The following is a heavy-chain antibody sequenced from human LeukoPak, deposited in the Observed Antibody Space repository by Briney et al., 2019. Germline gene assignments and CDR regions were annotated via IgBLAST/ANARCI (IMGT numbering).Heavy chain of an antibody. CDR3: AKLTSDTMVRGVTTDY. J-gene: IGHJ4*02. V-gene: IGHV3-7*03. CDR2: IRQDGSEK. D-gene: IGHD3-10*01. Sequence: GGSLRLSCVASRFTFSNYWMTWVRQAPGKGLEWVANIRQDGSEKYYVDSVKRRFTISRDNAENSLYLQMNSLRAEDTAVYYCAKLTSDTMVRGVTTDYWGQGTLVTVPS. CDR1: RFTFSNYW.